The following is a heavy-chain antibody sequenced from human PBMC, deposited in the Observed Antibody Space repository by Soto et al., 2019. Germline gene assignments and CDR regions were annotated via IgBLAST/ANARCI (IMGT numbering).Heavy chain of an antibody. D-gene: IGHD2-15*01. CDR3: ARGSGGRSGYYYYGMDV. CDR1: RFTFSSYG. CDR2: IWYDGSNK. J-gene: IGHJ6*02. Sequence: QVQLVESGGGVVQPGRSLRLSCAASRFTFSSYGMHWVRQAPGKGLEWVAVIWYDGSNKYYADSVKGRFTISRDNSKNXXSLQMNSLRAEDTAVYYCARGSGGRSGYYYYGMDVWDQGTTVTVSS. V-gene: IGHV3-33*01.